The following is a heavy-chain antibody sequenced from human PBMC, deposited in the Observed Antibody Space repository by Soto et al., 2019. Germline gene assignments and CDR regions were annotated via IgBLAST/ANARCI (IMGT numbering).Heavy chain of an antibody. D-gene: IGHD6-13*01. CDR3: ARDLEGNSSQWAHWFDP. V-gene: IGHV4-59*01. CDR2: IYYSGST. J-gene: IGHJ5*02. Sequence: QVQLQESGPGLVKPSETLSLTCTVSGGSISSYYWSWIRQPPGKGLEWIGYIYYSGSTNYNPSLKSRVTISVDTSKNQFSLKLSSVTAADTAVYYCARDLEGNSSQWAHWFDPWGQGTLVTVSS. CDR1: GGSISSYY.